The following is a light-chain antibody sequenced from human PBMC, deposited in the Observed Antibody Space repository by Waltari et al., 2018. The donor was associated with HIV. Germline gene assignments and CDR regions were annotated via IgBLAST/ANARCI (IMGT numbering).Light chain of an antibody. Sequence: QSVLTQPPSASGTPEQRVTIPCSGSPSHIGRTTVIWFQQFPGTAPKVLIYGKNQRPSGVPDRFSGSKSGTSASLAISGLQSEDEADYYCASWDDSLNGPVFGGGTKLTVV. CDR2: GKN. J-gene: IGLJ2*01. CDR1: PSHIGRTT. V-gene: IGLV1-44*01. CDR3: ASWDDSLNGPV.